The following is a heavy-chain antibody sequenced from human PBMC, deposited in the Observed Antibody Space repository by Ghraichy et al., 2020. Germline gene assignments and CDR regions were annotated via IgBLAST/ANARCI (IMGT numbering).Heavy chain of an antibody. CDR1: GDSISTYY. D-gene: IGHD2-2*01. J-gene: IGHJ4*02. CDR2: ISYSGTT. V-gene: IGHV4-59*01. CDR3: ATHASFDY. Sequence: SETLSLTCTVTGDSISTYYWTWIRQPPGKGLEWIGYISYSGTTNYNPSLKSRVSISVDTSKKQFSLKLSSVTAADTAMYYCATHASFDYWGQGALVTVSS.